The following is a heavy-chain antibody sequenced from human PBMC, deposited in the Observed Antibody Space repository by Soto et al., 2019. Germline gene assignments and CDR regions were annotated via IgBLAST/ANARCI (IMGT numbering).Heavy chain of an antibody. CDR3: ARDRGSVATAMVRRGGNWFDP. CDR1: GGSISSYY. Sequence: SETLSLTCTVSGGSISSYYWSWIRQPAGKGLEWIGRIYTSGSTNYNPSLKSRITMSVDTSKNQFSLKLSSVTAADTAVYYCARDRGSVATAMVRRGGNWFDPWGQGTLVTVSS. CDR2: IYTSGST. D-gene: IGHD5-18*01. J-gene: IGHJ5*02. V-gene: IGHV4-4*07.